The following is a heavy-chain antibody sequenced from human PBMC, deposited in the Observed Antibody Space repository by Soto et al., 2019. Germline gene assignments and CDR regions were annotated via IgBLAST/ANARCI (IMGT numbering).Heavy chain of an antibody. CDR2: ISGSGGST. D-gene: IGHD6-19*01. CDR3: AKGSSGWYERFDY. Sequence: EVQLLESGGGLVQPGGYLRISCAASGFTFSSYAMSWVRQAPGKGLEWVSTISGSGGSTYYADSVKGRFTISRDNSKNTLYLQMNSLRAEDTAVYYCAKGSSGWYERFDYWGQGTLVTVSS. CDR1: GFTFSSYA. J-gene: IGHJ4*02. V-gene: IGHV3-23*01.